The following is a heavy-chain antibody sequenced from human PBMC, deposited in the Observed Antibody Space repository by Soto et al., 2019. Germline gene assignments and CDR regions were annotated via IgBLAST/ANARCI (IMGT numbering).Heavy chain of an antibody. CDR1: GFTFSSYG. J-gene: IGHJ6*02. Sequence: PGGSLRLSCAASGFTFSSYGMHWVRQAPGKGLEWVAVIWYDGSNKYYADSVKGRFTISRDNSKNTLYLQMNSLRAEDTAVYYCARDVVATFHYYYYGMDVWGQGTTVTVSS. D-gene: IGHD5-12*01. V-gene: IGHV3-33*01. CDR3: ARDVVATFHYYYYGMDV. CDR2: IWYDGSNK.